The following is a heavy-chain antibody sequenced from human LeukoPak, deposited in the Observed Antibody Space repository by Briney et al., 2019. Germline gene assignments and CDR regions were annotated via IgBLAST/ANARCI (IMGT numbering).Heavy chain of an antibody. Sequence: SVKVSCKASGFTFTSSAMQWVRQARGQRLEWIEWIVVGSGNTNYAQKFQERVTITRDMSTSTAYMELSSLRSEDTAVYYCAAVSLGYPYYYDSSADSTGAFDIWGQGTMVTVSS. CDR3: AAVSLGYPYYYDSSADSTGAFDI. D-gene: IGHD3-22*01. CDR1: GFTFTSSA. J-gene: IGHJ3*02. CDR2: IVVGSGNT. V-gene: IGHV1-58*02.